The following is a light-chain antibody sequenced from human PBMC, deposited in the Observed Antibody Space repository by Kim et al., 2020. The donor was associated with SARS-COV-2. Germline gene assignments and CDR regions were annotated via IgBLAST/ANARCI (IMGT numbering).Light chain of an antibody. CDR2: GAS. J-gene: IGKJ3*01. CDR3: QNYDSAPFT. CDR1: QGISTF. V-gene: IGKV1-27*01. Sequence: DIQMTQSPSSLSESVGDRVTITCRASQGISTFLLWYQQGPGRLPKLLIYGASTLQSGVPSRFSGSGSGTDFTLTISSLQPEDVATYYCQNYDSAPFTFGPGTKVDIK.